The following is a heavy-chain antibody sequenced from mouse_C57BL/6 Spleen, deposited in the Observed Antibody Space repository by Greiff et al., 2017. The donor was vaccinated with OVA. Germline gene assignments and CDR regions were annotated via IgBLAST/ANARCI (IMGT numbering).Heavy chain of an antibody. Sequence: VQLQQSGPELVKPGASVKISCKASGYSFTGYYMNWVKQSPEKSLEWIGEINPSTGGTTYNQKCKAKATLTVDKSSSTAYMQLKSLTSEDSAVYYCAREFDYWGQGTTLTVSS. V-gene: IGHV1-42*01. CDR3: AREFDY. CDR1: GYSFTGYY. CDR2: INPSTGGT. J-gene: IGHJ2*01.